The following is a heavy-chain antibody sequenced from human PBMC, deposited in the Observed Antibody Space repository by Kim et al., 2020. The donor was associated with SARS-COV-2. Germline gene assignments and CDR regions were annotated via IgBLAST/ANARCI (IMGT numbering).Heavy chain of an antibody. D-gene: IGHD4-17*01. V-gene: IGHV3-30-3*01. CDR1: GFTFSSYA. J-gene: IGHJ6*02. CDR3: ARDQSTVTGGMDV. CDR2: ISYDGSNK. Sequence: GGSLRLSCAASGFTFSSYAMHWVRQAPGKGLEWVAVISYDGSNKYYADSVKGRFTISRDNSKNTLYLQMNSLRAEDTAVYYCARDQSTVTGGMDVWGQGTTVTVSS.